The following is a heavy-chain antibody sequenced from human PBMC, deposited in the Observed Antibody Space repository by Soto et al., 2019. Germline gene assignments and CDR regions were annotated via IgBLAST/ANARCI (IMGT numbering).Heavy chain of an antibody. Sequence: QVQLVESGGGVVQPGRSLRLSCAASGFTFSSYAMHWVRQAPGKGLEWVAVISYDGSNKYYADSVKGRFTISRDNSKNTLYLQMNSLRAEDTAVYYCASARIVGATAYGMDVWGQGTTVTVSS. V-gene: IGHV3-30-3*01. CDR2: ISYDGSNK. CDR1: GFTFSSYA. CDR3: ASARIVGATAYGMDV. J-gene: IGHJ6*02. D-gene: IGHD1-26*01.